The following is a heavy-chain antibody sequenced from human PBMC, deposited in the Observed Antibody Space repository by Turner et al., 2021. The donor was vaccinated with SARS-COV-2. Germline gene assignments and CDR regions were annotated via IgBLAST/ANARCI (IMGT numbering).Heavy chain of an antibody. J-gene: IGHJ6*02. CDR2: IDSGGST. CDR3: ARDLMEVGGMDV. Sequence: EVQLVESGGVLLQPGGSLRLSCAASGFTVSSNYMSWVRQAQGKGLEWVSVIDSGGSTYYADSVKGRFTISRDNSKNTLYLQMNSLRAEDTAVYYCARDLMEVGGMDVWGQGTTVTVSS. CDR1: GFTVSSNY. V-gene: IGHV3-53*01. D-gene: IGHD3-3*01.